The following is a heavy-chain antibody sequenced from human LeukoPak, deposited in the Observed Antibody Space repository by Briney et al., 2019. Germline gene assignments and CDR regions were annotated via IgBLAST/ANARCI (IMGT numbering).Heavy chain of an antibody. V-gene: IGHV3-66*01. CDR2: IYSGGST. J-gene: IGHJ4*02. CDR3: AKAPLGRCTGVICYYFDY. Sequence: GGSLRLSCAASEFSVGSNYMTWVRRAPGKGREWVSLIYSGGSTYYADSVKGRFTISRDNSKNTLYLQMNSLRAEDAAVYYCAKAPLGRCTGVICYYFDYWGQGTLVTVSS. CDR1: EFSVGSNY. D-gene: IGHD2-15*01.